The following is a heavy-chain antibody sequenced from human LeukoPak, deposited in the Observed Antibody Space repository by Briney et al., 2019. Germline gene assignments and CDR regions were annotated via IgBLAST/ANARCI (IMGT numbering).Heavy chain of an antibody. V-gene: IGHV1-46*01. J-gene: IGHJ5*02. CDR1: GGTFSSYA. CDR3: ARGSGGTVTEWFDP. D-gene: IGHD4-17*01. CDR2: INPSGGST. Sequence: ASVKVSCKASGGTFSSYAISWVRQAPGQGLEWMGIINPSGGSTSYAQKFQGRVTMTRDTSTSTVYMELSSLRSEDTAVYYCARGSGGTVTEWFDPWGQGTLVTVSS.